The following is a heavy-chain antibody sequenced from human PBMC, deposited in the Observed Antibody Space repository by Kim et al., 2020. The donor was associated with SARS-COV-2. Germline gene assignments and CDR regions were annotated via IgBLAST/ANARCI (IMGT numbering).Heavy chain of an antibody. D-gene: IGHD5-18*01. V-gene: IGHV3-33*06. Sequence: GGSLRLSCAASGFTFSSYAMHWVRQAPGKGLEWVAVIWYDGSNKYYADSVKGRFTISRDNSKNTLYLQMNSLRAEDTAVYYCAKDQTSYGYVAYYGMDVWGQGTTVTVSS. J-gene: IGHJ6*02. CDR2: IWYDGSNK. CDR3: AKDQTSYGYVAYYGMDV. CDR1: GFTFSSYA.